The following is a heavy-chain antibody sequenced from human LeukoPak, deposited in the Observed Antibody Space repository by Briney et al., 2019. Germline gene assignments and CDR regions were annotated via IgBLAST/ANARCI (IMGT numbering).Heavy chain of an antibody. CDR3: ARGGGSTMIVVVPQDAFDI. Sequence: PSETLSLTCTVSGGSISSGGYYWSWIRQHPGKGLEWIGYIYYSGSTYYNPSLKSRVTISVDTSKNQFSLKLSSVTAADTAVYYCARGGGSTMIVVVPQDAFDIWGQGTMVTVSS. D-gene: IGHD3-22*01. CDR2: IYYSGST. V-gene: IGHV4-31*03. J-gene: IGHJ3*02. CDR1: GGSISSGGYY.